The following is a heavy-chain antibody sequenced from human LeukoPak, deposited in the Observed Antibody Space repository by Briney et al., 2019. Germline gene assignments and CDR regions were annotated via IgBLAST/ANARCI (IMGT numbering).Heavy chain of an antibody. CDR2: RWNGGSNR. V-gene: IGHV3-33*01. J-gene: IGHJ4*02. Sequence: PAWSLRLSCAVSAFTFSSYCMHWVRLVPGKVLEWVAVRWNGGSNRYYADSVKCRFTITRDNYKNTLYLQMNSLRAEDTAVYYCARDKYSSSSYYFDYWGEGTLVTVSS. D-gene: IGHD6-6*01. CDR1: AFTFSSYC. CDR3: ARDKYSSSSYYFDY.